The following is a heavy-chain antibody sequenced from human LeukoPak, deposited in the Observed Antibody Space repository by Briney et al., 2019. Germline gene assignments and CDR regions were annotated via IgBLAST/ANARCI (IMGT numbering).Heavy chain of an antibody. CDR2: IYYSGST. Sequence: KPSQTLSLTCTVSGGSISSGGYYWSWVRQHPGKGLEWIGYIYYSGSTYYNPSLKSRVTISVDTSKNQFSLKLSSVTAADTAVYYCARVAPIVNDYYDSSGYYDAFDIWGQGTMVTVSS. J-gene: IGHJ3*02. D-gene: IGHD3-22*01. CDR3: ARVAPIVNDYYDSSGYYDAFDI. V-gene: IGHV4-31*03. CDR1: GGSISSGGYY.